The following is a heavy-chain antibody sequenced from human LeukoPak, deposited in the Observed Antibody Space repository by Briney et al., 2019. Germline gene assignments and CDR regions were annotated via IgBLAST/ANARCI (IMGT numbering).Heavy chain of an antibody. J-gene: IGHJ1*01. D-gene: IGHD2-2*02. CDR1: GGSFSDYY. CDR3: ASGQVRYPS. V-gene: IGHV4-34*01. CDR2: INHSGST. Sequence: SETLSLTCAVYGGSFSDYYWSWIRQPPGQGLEWIGEINHSGSTNYNPSLKSRVTISVDTSKNQFSLKLSSVTAADTAVYYCASGQVRYPSWGQGTRVTVSS.